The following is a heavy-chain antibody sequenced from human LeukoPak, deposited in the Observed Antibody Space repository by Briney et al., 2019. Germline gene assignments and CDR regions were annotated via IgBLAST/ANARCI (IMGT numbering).Heavy chain of an antibody. CDR3: ARGPPNWGYDY. Sequence: ASVNVSCTASGYTFTSYDFNWVRQAAGQRPEWMGWMSPNSGDTGYAQKFQDRVTMTRNTSISTAYMELSSLRSDDTAVYYCARGPPNWGYDYWGPGTLVTVSS. CDR2: MSPNSGDT. J-gene: IGHJ4*02. D-gene: IGHD7-27*01. V-gene: IGHV1-8*01. CDR1: GYTFTSYD.